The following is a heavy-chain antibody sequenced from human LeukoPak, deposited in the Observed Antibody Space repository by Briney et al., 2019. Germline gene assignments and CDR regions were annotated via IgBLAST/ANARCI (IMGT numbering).Heavy chain of an antibody. CDR3: ARLIAAAGTPLGY. V-gene: IGHV1-8*01. Sequence: ASVKVSCKASGYTFTSYDITWVRQATGQGLEWMGWMNPNSGNTGYAHKFQGRVTMTRNTSISTAYMELSSLRSEDTAVYYCARLIAAAGTPLGYWGQGALVTVSS. CDR2: MNPNSGNT. J-gene: IGHJ4*02. CDR1: GYTFTSYD. D-gene: IGHD6-13*01.